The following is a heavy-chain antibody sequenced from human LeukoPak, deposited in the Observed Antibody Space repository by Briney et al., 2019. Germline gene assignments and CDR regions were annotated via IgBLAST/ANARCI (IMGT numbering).Heavy chain of an antibody. J-gene: IGHJ4*02. CDR1: GLTFSSYA. Sequence: GGSLRLSCAASGLTFSSYAMTWVRQAPGKGLEWVSSISSSGASTYHADSVKGRFTISRDNSKNTLYLQMNSLTAEDTAIYYCAKDRGGSSPMRYYFDYWGQGTLVTVSS. V-gene: IGHV3-23*01. D-gene: IGHD3-10*01. CDR3: AKDRGGSSPMRYYFDY. CDR2: ISSSGAST.